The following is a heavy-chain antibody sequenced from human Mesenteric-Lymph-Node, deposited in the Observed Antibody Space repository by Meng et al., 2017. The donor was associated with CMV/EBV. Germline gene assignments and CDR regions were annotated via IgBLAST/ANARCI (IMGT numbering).Heavy chain of an antibody. CDR2: INHSGST. V-gene: IGHV4-34*01. CDR1: GGSFSGYY. J-gene: IGHJ4*02. D-gene: IGHD3-10*01. Sequence: LTCAVYGGSFSGYYWTWIRQPPGKGLEWIGEINHSGSTNYNPSLKSRVTISVDTSKNQFSLKLSSVTAADTAVYYCARGGGSYYEDYWGQGTLVTVSS. CDR3: ARGGGSYYEDY.